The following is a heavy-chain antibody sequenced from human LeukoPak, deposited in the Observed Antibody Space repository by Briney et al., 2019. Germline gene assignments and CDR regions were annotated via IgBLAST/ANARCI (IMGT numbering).Heavy chain of an antibody. Sequence: PGGSLRLSCAASGFTFSSYAMHWVRQAPGKGLEWVAVISYDGSNKYYADSVKGRFTISRDNSKNTLYLQMNSLRAEDTAVYYCAKLCIAVAGRSIDWYFDLWGRGTLVTVSS. CDR3: AKLCIAVAGRSIDWYFDL. V-gene: IGHV3-30*18. J-gene: IGHJ2*01. D-gene: IGHD6-19*01. CDR1: GFTFSSYA. CDR2: ISYDGSNK.